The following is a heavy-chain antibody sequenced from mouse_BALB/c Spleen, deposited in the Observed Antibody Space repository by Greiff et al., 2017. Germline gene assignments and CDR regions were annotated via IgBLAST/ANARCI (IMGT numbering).Heavy chain of an antibody. CDR3: ARWGTWRSGYFDV. CDR2: INPSSGYT. Sequence: VQLQQSAAELARPGASVKMSCKASGYTFTSYTMHWVKQRPGQGLEWIGYINPSSGYTEYNQKFKDKTTLTADKSSSTAYMQLSSLTSEDSAVYYCARWGTWRSGYFDVWGAGTTVTVSA. D-gene: IGHD3-3*01. J-gene: IGHJ1*01. V-gene: IGHV1-4*02. CDR1: GYTFTSYT.